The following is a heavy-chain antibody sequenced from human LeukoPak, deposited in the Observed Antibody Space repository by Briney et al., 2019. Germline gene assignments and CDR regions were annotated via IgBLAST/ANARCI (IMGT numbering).Heavy chain of an antibody. V-gene: IGHV3-48*03. D-gene: IGHD2-15*01. CDR3: ARFDGVAANFDY. J-gene: IGHJ4*02. Sequence: GGSLRLSCAASGFTFSSYEMNWARQAPGKGLEWVSYISSSGSTIYYADSVKGRFTISRDNAKNSLYLQMNSLRAEDTAVYYCARFDGVAANFDYWGQGTLVTVSS. CDR1: GFTFSSYE. CDR2: ISSSGSTI.